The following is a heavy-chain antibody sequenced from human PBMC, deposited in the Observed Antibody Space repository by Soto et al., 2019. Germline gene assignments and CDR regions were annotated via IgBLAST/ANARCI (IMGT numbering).Heavy chain of an antibody. CDR2: ISGYNGET. D-gene: IGHD2-21*02. Sequence: QVHLVQSGAEVKKSGASVKISCKTSGYTFTAYGITWVGQAPGQGLEWMGWISGYNGETFYTPRLTGRVSMTIDTSATTAFMDLRSLTSNDTAVYYCAREMGGDYYFADYWGQGSLVTVSS. CDR3: AREMGGDYYFADY. V-gene: IGHV1-18*04. J-gene: IGHJ4*02. CDR1: GYTFTAYG.